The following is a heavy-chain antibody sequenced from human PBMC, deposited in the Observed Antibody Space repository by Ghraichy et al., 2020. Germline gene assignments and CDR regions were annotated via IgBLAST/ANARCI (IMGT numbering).Heavy chain of an antibody. CDR1: GFTFSSYE. J-gene: IGHJ4*02. Sequence: LSLTCEASGFTFSSYEMNWVRQAPGKGLEWISYILGSDSIYYGDSVKGRFTISRDNAKNSVYLQMNSLRDEDTGVYFCARKMFGNTYFDYWGQGALVTVSS. D-gene: IGHD3-16*01. CDR2: ILGSDSI. CDR3: ARKMFGNTYFDY. V-gene: IGHV3-48*03.